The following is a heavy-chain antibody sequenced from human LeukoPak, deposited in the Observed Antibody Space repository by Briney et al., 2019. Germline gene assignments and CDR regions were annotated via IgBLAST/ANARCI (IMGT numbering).Heavy chain of an antibody. CDR2: ISYDGSNK. D-gene: IGHD3-10*01. CDR3: ARDQGSYYFDY. V-gene: IGHV3-30-3*01. CDR1: GFTFSSYA. Sequence: GGSLRLSCAASGFTFSSYAMHWVRQAPGKGLEWVAVISYDGSNKYYADSVKGRFTISRDNSKNTLYLQMNSLRAEDTAVYYCARDQGSYYFDYWGQGTLVTVSP. J-gene: IGHJ4*02.